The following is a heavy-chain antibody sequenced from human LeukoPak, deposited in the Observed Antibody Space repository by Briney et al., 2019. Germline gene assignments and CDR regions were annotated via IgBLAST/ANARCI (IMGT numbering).Heavy chain of an antibody. CDR2: INPNSGGT. J-gene: IGHJ4*02. D-gene: IGHD3-22*01. V-gene: IGHV1-2*02. Sequence: ASVEVSCKASGYTLTCYYMHWVRQAPGQGLEWMGWINPNSGGTNLAPKFQGRVAMTRDTSIGTAYMELNRLRSDDTAVYYRARGEVQHYESSGFNDYWGQGTLVTVSS. CDR3: ARGEVQHYESSGFNDY. CDR1: GYTLTCYY.